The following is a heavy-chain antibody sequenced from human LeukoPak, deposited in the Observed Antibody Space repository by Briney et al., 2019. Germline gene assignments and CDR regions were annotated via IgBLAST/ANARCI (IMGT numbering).Heavy chain of an antibody. CDR3: AREPGYDSSGYHYWYFDL. V-gene: IGHV4-59*01. Sequence: PSETLCLTCTVSGGSIGSYYWSWIRQPPGKGLEWIGYIYYSGSTNYNPSLKSRVTISVDTSKNQFSLKLSSVTAADTAVYYCAREPGYDSSGYHYWYFDLWGRGTLVTVSS. D-gene: IGHD3-22*01. J-gene: IGHJ2*01. CDR1: GGSIGSYY. CDR2: IYYSGST.